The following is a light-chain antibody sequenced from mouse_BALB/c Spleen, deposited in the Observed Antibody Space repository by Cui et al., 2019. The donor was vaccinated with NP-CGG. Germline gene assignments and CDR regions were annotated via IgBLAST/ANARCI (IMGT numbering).Light chain of an antibody. Sequence: HAVLTQESAPTTSPGETVTLTCRSSTGAVTTSNYANWVQEKPDHLFTGLIGGTNNRVPGVPARFSGSLIGDRAALTITGAQTEDEAIYFCALWYSNHWVFGGGTKLTVL. CDR1: TGAVTTSNY. V-gene: IGLV1*01. CDR3: ALWYSNHWV. J-gene: IGLJ1*01. CDR2: GTN.